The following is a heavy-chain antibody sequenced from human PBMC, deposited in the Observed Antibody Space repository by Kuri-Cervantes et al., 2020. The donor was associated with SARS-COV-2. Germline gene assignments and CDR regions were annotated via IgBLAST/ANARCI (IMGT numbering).Heavy chain of an antibody. CDR1: GGSISSGCYY. V-gene: IGHV4-61*10. CDR2: IYYSGST. J-gene: IGHJ4*02. D-gene: IGHD3-3*01. CDR3: ARWPSWSGSIDY. Sequence: ESLKISCTVSGGSISSGCYYWSWIRQPAGKGLEWIGRIYYSGSTNYNPSLKSRVTISVDTSKNQFPLKLSSVTVADTAVYYCARWPSWSGSIDYWGQGTLVTVSS.